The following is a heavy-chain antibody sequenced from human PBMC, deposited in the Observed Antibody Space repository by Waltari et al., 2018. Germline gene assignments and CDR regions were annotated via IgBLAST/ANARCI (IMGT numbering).Heavy chain of an antibody. CDR1: GFTFSSYS. V-gene: IGHV3-48*04. D-gene: IGHD6-6*01. CDR2: ISSSSSTI. J-gene: IGHJ4*02. Sequence: EVQLVESGGGLVQPGGSLRLSCAASGFTFSSYSMNWVRQAPGKGLEWVSYISSSSSTIYYADSVKGRFTISRDNAKNSLYLQMNSLRAEDTAVYYCASQYSSLVGYWGQGTLVTVSS. CDR3: ASQYSSLVGY.